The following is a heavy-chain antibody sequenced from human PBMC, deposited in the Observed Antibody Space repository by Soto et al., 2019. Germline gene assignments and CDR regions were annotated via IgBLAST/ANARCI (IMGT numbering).Heavy chain of an antibody. D-gene: IGHD2-15*01. CDR1: SGSLSNFY. J-gene: IGHJ6*02. CDR2: IHYSGTT. V-gene: IGHV4-59*01. CDR3: ARLARWRDYYYGVDV. Sequence: QVQLQESGPGLVRPSETLSLTCTVSSGSLSNFYWSWIRQPPGKGLEWIGYIHYSGTTNYNPSLNRRVFISGDMSKNQVSLKLRSVTTADTAVYFCARLARWRDYYYGVDVWGQGTTVIVSS.